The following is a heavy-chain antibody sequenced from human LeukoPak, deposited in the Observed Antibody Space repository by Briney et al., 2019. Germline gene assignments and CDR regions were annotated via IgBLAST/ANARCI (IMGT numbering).Heavy chain of an antibody. CDR1: GGSVSSGSYY. J-gene: IGHJ4*02. Sequence: PSETLSLTCTVSGGSVSSGSYYWGWIRQPPGKGLDWIGNIYYSGSTYYNPSLKSRVTISEDTSKNQFSLKLSSVTAADTAVYYCARRSSSWYSKIDSWGQGTLVTVSS. V-gene: IGHV4-39*01. CDR2: IYYSGST. D-gene: IGHD6-13*01. CDR3: ARRSSSWYSKIDS.